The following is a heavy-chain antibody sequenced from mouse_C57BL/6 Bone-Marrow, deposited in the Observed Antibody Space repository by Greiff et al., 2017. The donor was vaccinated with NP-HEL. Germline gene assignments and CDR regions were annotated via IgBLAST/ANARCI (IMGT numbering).Heavy chain of an antibody. CDR2: ILTGSGST. CDR1: GYTFTGYW. J-gene: IGHJ4*01. CDR3: AEEGAHYYAMDY. Sequence: QVQLQQSGAELMKPGASVKLSCKATGYTFTGYWIEWVKQRPGHGLEWIGEILTGSGSTNYNEKFKGKATVTADTSSNTAYMQLSSLTTEDSSIYYCAEEGAHYYAMDYWGQGTSVTVSS. V-gene: IGHV1-9*01.